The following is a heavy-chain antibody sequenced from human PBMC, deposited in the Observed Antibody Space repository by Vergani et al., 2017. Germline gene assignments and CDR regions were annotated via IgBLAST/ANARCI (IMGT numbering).Heavy chain of an antibody. V-gene: IGHV4-34*01. D-gene: IGHD2-2*01. Sequence: QVQLQQWGAGLLKPSETLSLTCAVYGGSFSGYYWSWIRQPPGKGLEWIGEIYQTGSTNYNPSLKSRVTISLDKSKNEFSLNLNSVTAADTAVYYCARGIYCTSTSCHFDYWGQGTLVTVSS. CDR2: IYQTGST. CDR3: ARGIYCTSTSCHFDY. J-gene: IGHJ4*02. CDR1: GGSFSGYY.